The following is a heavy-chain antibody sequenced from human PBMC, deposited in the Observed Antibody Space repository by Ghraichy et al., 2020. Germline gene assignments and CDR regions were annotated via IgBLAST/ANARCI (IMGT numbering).Heavy chain of an antibody. CDR2: ISGSGGST. CDR1: GFTFSSYA. Sequence: GGSLRLSCAASGFTFSSYAMSWVRQAPGKGLEWVSAISGSGGSTYYADSVKGRFTISRDNSKNTLYLQMNSLRAEDTAVYYCAKSIGAVAGLLYYFDYWGQGTLVTVSS. V-gene: IGHV3-23*01. J-gene: IGHJ4*02. D-gene: IGHD6-19*01. CDR3: AKSIGAVAGLLYYFDY.